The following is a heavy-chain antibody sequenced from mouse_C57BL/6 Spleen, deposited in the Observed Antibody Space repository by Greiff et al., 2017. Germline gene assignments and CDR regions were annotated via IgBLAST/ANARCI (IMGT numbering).Heavy chain of an antibody. J-gene: IGHJ2*01. Sequence: VQLVESGPELVKPGASVKISCKASGYAFSSSWMNWVKQRPGKGLEWIGRIYPGDGDTNYNGKFKGKATLTADKSSSTAYMQLSSLTSEDSAVYFCARSPKSYYYGSSYFDYWGQGTTLTVSS. CDR2: IYPGDGDT. CDR1: GYAFSSSW. V-gene: IGHV1-82*01. D-gene: IGHD1-1*01. CDR3: ARSPKSYYYGSSYFDY.